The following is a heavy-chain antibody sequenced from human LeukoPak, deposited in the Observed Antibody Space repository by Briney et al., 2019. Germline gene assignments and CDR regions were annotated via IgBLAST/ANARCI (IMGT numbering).Heavy chain of an antibody. J-gene: IGHJ4*02. Sequence: SVKVSCKASGGTFTNYAVSWVRQAPGQGLEWMGRIIPTFGTANYAQKFQGRVTFTTDEPTTTAYMELYSLRSEDTAVYYCVRDTPLGTGTKAFYLAYWGQGTLVTVSS. CDR2: IIPTFGTA. D-gene: IGHD1-7*01. V-gene: IGHV1-69*05. CDR1: GGTFTNYA. CDR3: VRDTPLGTGTKAFYLAY.